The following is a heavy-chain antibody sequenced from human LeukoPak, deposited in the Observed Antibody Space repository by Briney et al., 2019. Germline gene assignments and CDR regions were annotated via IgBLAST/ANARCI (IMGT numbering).Heavy chain of an antibody. Sequence: PGGSLRLSCAASGFNFSSYGLTWVRQAPGKGLEWVTAISGNGGSTFYADSVKGRFTISRDNSKNTLYLQMNSLRGEDTAVYYCAKGFRGYSDAFDIWGQGTMVTVSS. CDR2: ISGNGGST. D-gene: IGHD3-22*01. CDR1: GFNFSSYG. CDR3: AKGFRGYSDAFDI. V-gene: IGHV3-23*01. J-gene: IGHJ3*02.